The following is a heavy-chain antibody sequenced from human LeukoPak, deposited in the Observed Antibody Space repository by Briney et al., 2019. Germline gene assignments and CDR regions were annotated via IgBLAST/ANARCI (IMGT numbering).Heavy chain of an antibody. Sequence: GGSLRLSCAASGFIVSNNYMNWVRQAPEKGLEWVSIIYSGGGTYYADSVKGRFTISRDNSKNTLYLQMNSLRADDTAVYYCARGCYYERSGYCPFDYWGPGTLVTVSS. V-gene: IGHV3-53*01. CDR3: ARGCYYERSGYCPFDY. J-gene: IGHJ4*02. CDR2: IYSGGGT. D-gene: IGHD3-22*01. CDR1: GFIVSNNY.